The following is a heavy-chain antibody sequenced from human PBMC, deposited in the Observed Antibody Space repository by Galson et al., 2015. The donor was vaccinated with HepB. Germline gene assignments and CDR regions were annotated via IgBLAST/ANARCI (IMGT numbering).Heavy chain of an antibody. D-gene: IGHD1-26*01. CDR2: INAGNGNT. Sequence: SVKVSCKASGYTFTNYAMHWVRQAPGQRLEWMGWINAGNGNTKYSQKFQGRVTITRDTSASTAYMELSSLRSEDTAVYYCAREGTGSGDFDYWGQGTLVTVSS. J-gene: IGHJ4*02. CDR3: AREGTGSGDFDY. V-gene: IGHV1-3*01. CDR1: GYTFTNYA.